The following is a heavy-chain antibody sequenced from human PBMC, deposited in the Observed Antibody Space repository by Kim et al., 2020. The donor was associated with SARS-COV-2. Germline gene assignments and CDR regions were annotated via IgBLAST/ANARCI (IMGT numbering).Heavy chain of an antibody. CDR1: GFTVSSNY. D-gene: IGHD6-13*01. V-gene: IGHV3-66*02. Sequence: GGSLRLSCAASGFTVSSNYMSWVRQAPGKGLEWVSVIYSGGSTYYADSVKGRFTISRDNSKNTLYLQMNSLRAEDTAVYYCARGSSSLSYYYYYGMDVWGQGTTVTVSS. J-gene: IGHJ6*02. CDR3: ARGSSSLSYYYYYGMDV. CDR2: IYSGGST.